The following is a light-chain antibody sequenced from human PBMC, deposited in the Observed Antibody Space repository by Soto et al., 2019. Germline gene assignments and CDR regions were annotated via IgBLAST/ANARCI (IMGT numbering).Light chain of an antibody. J-gene: IGKJ5*01. CDR1: QSVSSSY. CDR3: QQYGSSL. CDR2: GAS. Sequence: DIVITQSPFTLSSSLVERSTLSCGASQSVSSSYLAWYQQKPGQAPRLLIYGASSRATGIPDRFSGSGSGTDFTLTISRLEPEDFAVYYCQQYGSSLFGQGTRLEIK. V-gene: IGKV3-20*01.